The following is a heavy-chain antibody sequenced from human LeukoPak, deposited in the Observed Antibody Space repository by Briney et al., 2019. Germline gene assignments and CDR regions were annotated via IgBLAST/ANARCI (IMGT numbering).Heavy chain of an antibody. D-gene: IGHD2-21*01. CDR1: GFTFSNYA. V-gene: IGHV3-30*18. J-gene: IGHJ4*02. CDR2: ISYDGSNE. Sequence: GESLRLSCAASGFTFSNYAMHWVRQAPGKGLEWVAVISYDGSNEYYADSVKGRFTISRDNSKNTLYLQMSSLRAEDTAVYYCAKEFNRGLPDYWGQGTLVTVPS. CDR3: AKEFNRGLPDY.